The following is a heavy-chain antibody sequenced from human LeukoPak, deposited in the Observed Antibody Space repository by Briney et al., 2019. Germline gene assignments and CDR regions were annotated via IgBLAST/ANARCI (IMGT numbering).Heavy chain of an antibody. V-gene: IGHV1-8*01. Sequence: GASVKVSCKASGYTFTSYDINWVRQATGQGLEWMGWMNPNSGNTGCAQKFQGRVTMTRNTSISTAYMELSSLRSEDTAVYYCAIAPSPYYYDSSGYYLFSAFDIWGQGTMVTVSS. CDR1: GYTFTSYD. CDR3: AIAPSPYYYDSSGYYLFSAFDI. J-gene: IGHJ3*02. CDR2: MNPNSGNT. D-gene: IGHD3-22*01.